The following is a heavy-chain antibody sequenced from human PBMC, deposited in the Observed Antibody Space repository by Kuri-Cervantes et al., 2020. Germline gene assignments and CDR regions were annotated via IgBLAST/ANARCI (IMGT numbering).Heavy chain of an antibody. CDR3: ARAYYDSSGYHAFDI. D-gene: IGHD3-22*01. CDR1: GGSISSGGYY. Sequence: SETLSLTCIVSGGSISSGGYYWSWIRQHPGKGLEWIGYIYYSGSTYYNPSLKSRVTISVDTSKNQFSLKLSSVTAADTAVYYCARAYYDSSGYHAFDIWGQGTMVTVSS. J-gene: IGHJ3*02. V-gene: IGHV4-31*03. CDR2: IYYSGST.